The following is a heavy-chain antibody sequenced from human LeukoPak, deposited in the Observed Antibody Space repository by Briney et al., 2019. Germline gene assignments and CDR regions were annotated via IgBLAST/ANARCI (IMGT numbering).Heavy chain of an antibody. CDR2: ISAYNGNT. V-gene: IGHV1-18*01. CDR3: ARDMTTVTTDDMEV. D-gene: IGHD4-17*01. J-gene: IGHJ6*03. Sequence: ASVKVSCKASGYTFTSYGISWVRQAPGQGLEWMGWISAYNGNTNYAQRLQGRVTMTTDTSTSTAYMELRSLRSDDTAVYYCARDMTTVTTDDMEVWGKGTAVTVSS. CDR1: GYTFTSYG.